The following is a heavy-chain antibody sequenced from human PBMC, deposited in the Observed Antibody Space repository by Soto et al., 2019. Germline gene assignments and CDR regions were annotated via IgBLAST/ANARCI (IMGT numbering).Heavy chain of an antibody. CDR3: ARRYYDSSGYRRFDY. V-gene: IGHV1-18*04. CDR2: ISAYNGNT. CDR1: GYTFTSYG. D-gene: IGHD3-22*01. J-gene: IGHJ4*02. Sequence: QVQLVQSGAEVKKPGASVKVSCKASGYTFTSYGISWVRQAPGQGLEWMGWISAYNGNTNYAQKLQGRVTMTTDTSTSTADMGLRSLRSDDTAVDYCARRYYDSSGYRRFDYGGQGTLVTFAS.